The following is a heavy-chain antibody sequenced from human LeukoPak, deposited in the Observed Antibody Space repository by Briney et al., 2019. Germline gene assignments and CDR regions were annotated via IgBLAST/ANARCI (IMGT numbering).Heavy chain of an antibody. J-gene: IGHJ4*02. CDR3: AREGTAMAIDY. D-gene: IGHD5-18*01. CDR2: IIPIFGTA. V-gene: IGHV1-69*13. Sequence: VKVSCKASGYTFTSYDINWVRQAPGQGLEWMGGIIPIFGTANYAQKFQGRVTITADKSTSTAYMELSSLRSEDTAVYYCAREGTAMAIDYWGQGTLVTVSS. CDR1: GYTFTSYD.